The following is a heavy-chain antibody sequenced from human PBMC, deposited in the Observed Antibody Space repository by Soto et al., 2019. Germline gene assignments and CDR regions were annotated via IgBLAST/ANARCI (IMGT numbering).Heavy chain of an antibody. Sequence: QVQLVQSGAEVKKPGASVKVSCKASGYTFTSYGISWVRQAPGQGLEWMGWISAYNGNTNYAQQRQGRVTMTTDTPTSTAYMELRSLRSDDTAVYYWAGSSGSAYWFDPWGQGTLVTVSS. CDR2: ISAYNGNT. CDR3: AGSSGSAYWFDP. CDR1: GYTFTSYG. J-gene: IGHJ5*02. V-gene: IGHV1-18*01. D-gene: IGHD6-6*01.